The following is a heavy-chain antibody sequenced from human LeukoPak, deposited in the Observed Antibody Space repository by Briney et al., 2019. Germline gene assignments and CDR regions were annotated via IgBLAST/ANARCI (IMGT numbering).Heavy chain of an antibody. V-gene: IGHV3-30-3*02. CDR3: AKFTGTTPG. Sequence: GGSLRLSCAASGFTFSSYAMHWVRQAPGKGLEWVAVISYDGSNKYYADSVKGRFTISRDNSKNTLYLQMNSLRAEDTAVYYCAKFTGTTPGWGQGTLVTVSS. J-gene: IGHJ4*02. CDR1: GFTFSSYA. D-gene: IGHD1-7*01. CDR2: ISYDGSNK.